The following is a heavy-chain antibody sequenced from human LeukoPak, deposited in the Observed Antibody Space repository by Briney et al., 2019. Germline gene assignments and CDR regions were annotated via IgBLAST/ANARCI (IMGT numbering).Heavy chain of an antibody. J-gene: IGHJ4*02. CDR3: ASFLNGYSY. CDR1: GGSINNYY. Sequence: SETLSLTCTVSGGSINNYYWGWIRQPPGKGLEWIGYIYYSGSTNYNPSLESRVTISVDTSRNQFSLKLTSVTAADTAVYYCASFLNGYSYWGQGTLVTVSS. D-gene: IGHD3-9*01. CDR2: IYYSGST. V-gene: IGHV4-59*12.